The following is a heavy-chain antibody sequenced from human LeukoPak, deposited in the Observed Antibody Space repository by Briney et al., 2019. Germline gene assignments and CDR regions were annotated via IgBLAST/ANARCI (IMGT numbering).Heavy chain of an antibody. CDR3: VRDRELNY. Sequence: SQTLSLTCTVSGGSISSGGYYWSWIRQHPGKGLEWIGYIYNSGSTSYNPSLKSRVTISVDTSKNQFSLKLTSVTAADTAVYYCVRDRELNYWGQGTLVTVSS. J-gene: IGHJ4*02. V-gene: IGHV4-61*08. CDR1: GGSISSGGYY. CDR2: IYNSGST. D-gene: IGHD1-26*01.